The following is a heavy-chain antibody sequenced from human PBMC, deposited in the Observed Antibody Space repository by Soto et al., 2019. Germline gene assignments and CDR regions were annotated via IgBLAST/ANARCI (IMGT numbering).Heavy chain of an antibody. CDR2: IWYDGSNK. CDR1: GFTFSSYG. CDR3: ASPGVAAAGLEFDY. J-gene: IGHJ4*02. Sequence: GGSLRLSCAASGFTFSSYGMHWVRQAPGKGLEWVAVIWYDGSNKYYADSVKGRFTISRDNSKNTLYLQMNSLRAEDTAVYYCASPGVAAAGLEFDYWGQGTLVTVSS. V-gene: IGHV3-33*01. D-gene: IGHD6-13*01.